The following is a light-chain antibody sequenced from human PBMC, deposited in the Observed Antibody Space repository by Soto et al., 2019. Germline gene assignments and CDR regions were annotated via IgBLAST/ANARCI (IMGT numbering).Light chain of an antibody. CDR1: QSISNH. J-gene: IGKJ1*01. CDR3: QQSYSSPPT. Sequence: DIQMTRSPPPLLAPLEDKSILPCRQSQSISNHLNWYQQKPGKAPKLLIFAASSLQSGVPSRFSGSRSGPDFTLTISSLQPEDFATYYCQQSYSSPPTFGQGTKVDIK. CDR2: AAS. V-gene: IGKV1-39*01.